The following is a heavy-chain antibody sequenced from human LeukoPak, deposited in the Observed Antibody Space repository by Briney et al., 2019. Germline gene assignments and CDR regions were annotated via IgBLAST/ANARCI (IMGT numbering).Heavy chain of an antibody. CDR2: ISSSGSTI. CDR3: ARRKGVAAAAYYYYDYIDV. Sequence: GGSLRLSCAASGFTFSDYYMSWIRQAPGKGLEWVSYISSSGSTIYYADSVKGRFTISRDNAKNSLYLQMNSLRAEDTAVYYCARRKGVAAAAYYYYDYIDVWGKGTTVTVSS. CDR1: GFTFSDYY. V-gene: IGHV3-11*04. J-gene: IGHJ6*03. D-gene: IGHD6-13*01.